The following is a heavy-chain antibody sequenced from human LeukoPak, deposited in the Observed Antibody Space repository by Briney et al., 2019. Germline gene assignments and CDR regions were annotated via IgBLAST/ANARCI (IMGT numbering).Heavy chain of an antibody. CDR1: GFTFSSYA. CDR2: ISSSGSTI. J-gene: IGHJ4*02. V-gene: IGHV3-48*04. CDR3: ARGGGLTAAAGTYDY. Sequence: GGSLRLSCAASGFTFSSYAMSWVRQAPGKGLEWVSYISSSGSTIYYADSVKGRFTISRDNAKNSLYLQMNSLRAEDTAVYYCARGGGLTAAAGTYDYWGQGTLVTVSS. D-gene: IGHD6-13*01.